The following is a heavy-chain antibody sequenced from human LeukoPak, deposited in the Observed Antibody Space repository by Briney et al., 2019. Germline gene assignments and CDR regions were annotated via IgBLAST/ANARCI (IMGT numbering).Heavy chain of an antibody. CDR2: IYHSGST. V-gene: IGHV4-30-2*01. CDR1: GGSISSGGYS. D-gene: IGHD6-6*01. J-gene: IGHJ4*02. CDR3: ASQSEYSSSSDY. Sequence: RSETLSLTCAVSGGSISSGGYSWSWIRRPPGKGLEWIGYIYHSGSTYYNPSLKSRVTISVDRSKNQFSLKLSSVTAADTAVYYCASQSEYSSSSDYWGQGTLVTVSS.